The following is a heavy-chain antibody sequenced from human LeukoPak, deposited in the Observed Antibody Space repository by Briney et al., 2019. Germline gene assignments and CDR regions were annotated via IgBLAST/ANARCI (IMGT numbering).Heavy chain of an antibody. CDR2: ISSSSSYI. D-gene: IGHD3-22*01. J-gene: IGHJ4*02. CDR3: ARDRGYDSSGYILDY. CDR1: GFTFSSYS. V-gene: IGHV3-21*01. Sequence: GGSLRLSCAASGFTFSSYSMNWVRQAPGKGLEWVSSISSSSSYIYYADSVKGRFTISRDNAKNSLYLQMNSLRAEDTAVSYCARDRGYDSSGYILDYWGQGTLVTVSS.